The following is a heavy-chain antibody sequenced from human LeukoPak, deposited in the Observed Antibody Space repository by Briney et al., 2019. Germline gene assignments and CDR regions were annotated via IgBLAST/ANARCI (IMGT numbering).Heavy chain of an antibody. D-gene: IGHD3-10*01. J-gene: IGHJ6*02. CDR1: GGSVSSGTYY. Sequence: SETLSLTCTVSGGSVSSGTYYWSWIRQPPGKGLEWIGYIYYSGSTNYNPSLKSRVTISVDTSKNQFSLKLSSVTAADTAVYYCARAPPYYYGSGSPSGYYYYGMDVWGQGTTVTVSS. CDR3: ARAPPYYYGSGSPSGYYYYGMDV. CDR2: IYYSGST. V-gene: IGHV4-61*01.